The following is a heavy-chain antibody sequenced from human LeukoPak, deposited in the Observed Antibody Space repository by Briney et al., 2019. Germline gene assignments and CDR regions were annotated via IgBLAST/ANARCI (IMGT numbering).Heavy chain of an antibody. CDR2: ISWNSGSI. Sequence: GGSLRLSCAASGFTFDDYAMHWVRQAPGKGLEWVSGISWNSGSIGYADSVKGRFTISRDNAKNSLYLQMNSLRAEDTAVYYCARGRTYSSSWPFDYWGQGTLVTVSS. V-gene: IGHV3-9*01. J-gene: IGHJ4*02. CDR3: ARGRTYSSSWPFDY. CDR1: GFTFDDYA. D-gene: IGHD6-13*01.